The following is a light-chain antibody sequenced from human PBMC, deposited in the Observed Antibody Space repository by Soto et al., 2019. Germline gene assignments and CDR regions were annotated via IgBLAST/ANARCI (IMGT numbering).Light chain of an antibody. Sequence: IVLKQSPGSLSLSPGEGSTLSCRASETIKKNYLAWYQQQPGQAPRLLIYAASRRATGIPDRFSGSGSGTEFTLTISSLQPDDFATYYCQQYNTYSTFGQGTRLEIK. CDR1: ETIKKNY. CDR3: QQYNTYST. J-gene: IGKJ5*01. CDR2: AAS. V-gene: IGKV3-20*01.